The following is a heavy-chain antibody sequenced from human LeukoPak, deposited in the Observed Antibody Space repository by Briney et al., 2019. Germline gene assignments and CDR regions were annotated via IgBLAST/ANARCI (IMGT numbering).Heavy chain of an antibody. Sequence: GGSLRLSCAASRFTFSSYDMHWVRQAPGKGLEWVAVISYDGSNKYYADSVKGRFAISRDNSKSTVYLQMNSLRVEDTAVYYCARANTPFADYWGQGTLVTVSS. CDR3: ARANTPFADY. D-gene: IGHD2-2*02. CDR2: ISYDGSNK. J-gene: IGHJ4*02. V-gene: IGHV3-30*09. CDR1: RFTFSSYD.